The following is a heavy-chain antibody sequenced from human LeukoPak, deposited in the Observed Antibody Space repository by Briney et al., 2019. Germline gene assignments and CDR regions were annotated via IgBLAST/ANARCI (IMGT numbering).Heavy chain of an antibody. Sequence: PGGSLRLSCAASGFTSTNYAMNWVRQAPGKGLDWVSVLIGSSGSTDYADSVKGRFTISRDNSKNTVFLQMNSLRAEDTAIYYCAKGAYDYIEIGYFDSWGQGTLVTVSS. CDR2: LIGSSGST. D-gene: IGHD5-12*01. V-gene: IGHV3-23*01. J-gene: IGHJ4*02. CDR1: GFTSTNYA. CDR3: AKGAYDYIEIGYFDS.